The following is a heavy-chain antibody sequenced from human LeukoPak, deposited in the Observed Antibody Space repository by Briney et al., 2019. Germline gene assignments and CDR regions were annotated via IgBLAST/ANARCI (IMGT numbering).Heavy chain of an antibody. CDR1: GFTFSSYG. V-gene: IGHV3-30*18. Sequence: GGSLRLSCAASGFTFSSYGMHWVRQAPGKGLEWVAVISYDGSNKYYADSVKGRFTISRDNSKNTLYLQMNSLRAEDTAVYYCAKDRMIVAGYFDYWGQGTLVTVSS. D-gene: IGHD3-22*01. CDR3: AKDRMIVAGYFDY. CDR2: ISYDGSNK. J-gene: IGHJ4*02.